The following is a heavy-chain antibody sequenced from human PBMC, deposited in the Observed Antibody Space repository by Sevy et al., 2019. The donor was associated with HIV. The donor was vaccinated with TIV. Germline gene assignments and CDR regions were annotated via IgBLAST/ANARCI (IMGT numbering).Heavy chain of an antibody. Sequence: SLKISCAASGFTFDDYAMHWVRQAPGKGLEWVSGISWNSGSIGYADSVKGRFTISRDNAKNSLYLQMNSLRAEDTAVYYCAKGTLFYYGAFDIWGQGTMVTVSS. D-gene: IGHD3-22*01. CDR2: ISWNSGSI. J-gene: IGHJ3*02. V-gene: IGHV3-9*01. CDR1: GFTFDDYA. CDR3: AKGTLFYYGAFDI.